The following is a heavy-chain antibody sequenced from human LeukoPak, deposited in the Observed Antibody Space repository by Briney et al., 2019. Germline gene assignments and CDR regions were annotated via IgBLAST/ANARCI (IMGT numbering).Heavy chain of an antibody. V-gene: IGHV3-15*01. J-gene: IGHJ4*02. Sequence: GSLRLSCAPSGFTFSYAWMSWVRQAPGKGLEWVGRIKSKPDGGTTDYAAPVKGRFTISRDDSKNTLYLQMNSLKTEDTAVYYCTTDDFYDSNWGQGTLVTVSS. CDR3: TTDDFYDSN. D-gene: IGHD3-10*01. CDR1: GFTFSYAW. CDR2: IKSKPDGGTT.